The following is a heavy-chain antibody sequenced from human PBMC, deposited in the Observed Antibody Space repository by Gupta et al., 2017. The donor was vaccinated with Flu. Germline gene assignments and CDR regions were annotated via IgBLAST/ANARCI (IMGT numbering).Heavy chain of an antibody. Sequence: GGSFSYYYRNWIRRPPGKGLEWIGEINHSGRATYNPSLKSRVTILVDTSKNQFSLNLTSVTAADTAMYYCARGRYQLHHNSWGQGTLVTVSS. CDR2: INHSGRA. V-gene: IGHV4-34*01. CDR1: GGSFSYYY. J-gene: IGHJ5*02. CDR3: ARGRYQLHHNS. D-gene: IGHD2-2*01.